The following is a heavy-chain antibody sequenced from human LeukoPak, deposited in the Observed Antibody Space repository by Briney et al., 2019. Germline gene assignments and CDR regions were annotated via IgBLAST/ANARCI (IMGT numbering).Heavy chain of an antibody. V-gene: IGHV3-48*02. CDR1: EFTFSNSA. J-gene: IGHJ5*02. D-gene: IGHD2-15*01. CDR3: ARDRQYSRFDP. Sequence: SGGSLRLSCTASEFTFSNSAMNWARQAPGKGLEWLSYISSTNTIYYADSVRGRFTISRDNAKNSLYLQMNSLRNEDTAVYYCARDRQYSRFDPWGQGTLVTVSS. CDR2: ISSTNTI.